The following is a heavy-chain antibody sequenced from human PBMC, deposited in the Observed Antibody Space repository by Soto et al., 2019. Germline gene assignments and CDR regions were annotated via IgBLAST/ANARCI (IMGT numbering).Heavy chain of an antibody. Sequence: GGSLRLSCAASGFTFSSYWMSWVRQAPGKGLEWVANIKQDGSEKYYVDSVKGRFTISRDNAKNSLYLQMNSLRAEDTAVYYCARMMVRGVGEFDYWGQGTLVTVSS. J-gene: IGHJ4*02. D-gene: IGHD3-10*01. CDR3: ARMMVRGVGEFDY. CDR2: IKQDGSEK. CDR1: GFTFSSYW. V-gene: IGHV3-7*01.